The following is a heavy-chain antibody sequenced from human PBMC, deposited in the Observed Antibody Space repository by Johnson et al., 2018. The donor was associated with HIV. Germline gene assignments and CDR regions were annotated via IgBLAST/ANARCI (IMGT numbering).Heavy chain of an antibody. CDR1: GFTFSSYA. V-gene: IGHV3-30*04. D-gene: IGHD7-27*01. J-gene: IGHJ3*02. CDR2: ISYDGSDK. CDR3: TKDRTNWGYDALDI. Sequence: QVQLVESGGGVVQPGRSLRLSCAASGFTFSSYAMHWVRQAPAKGLEWVAVISYDGSDKYYADSVKGRFTIFRDNSENTMYLQMNRLGADDTAVYFCTKDRTNWGYDALDIWGQGTMVTVSS.